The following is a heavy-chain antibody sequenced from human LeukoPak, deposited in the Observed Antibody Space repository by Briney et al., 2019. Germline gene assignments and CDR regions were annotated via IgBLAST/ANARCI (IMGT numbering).Heavy chain of an antibody. CDR3: AKGGGLHLYYYYNYMDI. J-gene: IGHJ6*03. D-gene: IGHD3-16*01. Sequence: GGSLRLSCAASGFTFNSYGMHWVRQAPGKGLEWVVFIRYDGSYEYYADSVKGRFTISRDNSKTTLYLQMNSLRSEDTAVYYCAKGGGLHLYYYYNYMDIWGKGTTVTVSS. CDR1: GFTFNSYG. CDR2: IRYDGSYE. V-gene: IGHV3-30*02.